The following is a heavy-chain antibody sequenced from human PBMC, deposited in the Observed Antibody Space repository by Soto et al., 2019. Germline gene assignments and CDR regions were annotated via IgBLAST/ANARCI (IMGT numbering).Heavy chain of an antibody. D-gene: IGHD3-10*01. J-gene: IGHJ5*02. CDR2: IDWDDDK. CDR3: ARTTLYYYGSGTYTPFDP. Sequence: SGPTLVNPTQTLTLTCTFSGFSLSTSGMCVSWIRQAPGKALECLALIDWDDDKYYSTSLKTRLTISKDTSKNQVVLTMTNMDPVDTATYYCARTTLYYYGSGTYTPFDPWGQGTLVTVSS. V-gene: IGHV2-70*01. CDR1: GFSLSTSGMC.